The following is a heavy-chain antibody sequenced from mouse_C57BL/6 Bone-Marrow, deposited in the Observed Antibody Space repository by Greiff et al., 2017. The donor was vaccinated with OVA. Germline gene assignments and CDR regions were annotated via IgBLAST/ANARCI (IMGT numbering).Heavy chain of an antibody. J-gene: IGHJ3*01. CDR2: IDPSDSYT. Sequence: QVQLQQPGAELVMPGASVKLSCKASGYTFTSYWMHWVKQRPGPGLEWIGEIDPSDSYTNYNQKFKGKSTLTVDKSSSTAYMQLSSLTSEDSAVYYCARDDYDGAWFAYWGQGTLVTVSA. CDR3: ARDDYDGAWFAY. D-gene: IGHD2-4*01. CDR1: GYTFTSYW. V-gene: IGHV1-69*01.